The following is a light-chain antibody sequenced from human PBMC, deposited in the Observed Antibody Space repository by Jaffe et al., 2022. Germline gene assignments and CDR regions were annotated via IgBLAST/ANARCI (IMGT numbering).Light chain of an antibody. Sequence: DIVMTQSPDSLAVSLGERATINCKSSQSVFYSSNNKNYLAWYQQKTGQPPKLLIYWASTRESGVPDRFSGSGSGTDFTLTISSLQAEDVAVYYCQQYYSTPITFGQGTRLEIK. J-gene: IGKJ5*01. CDR3: QQYYSTPIT. CDR2: WAS. V-gene: IGKV4-1*01. CDR1: QSVFYSSNNKNY.